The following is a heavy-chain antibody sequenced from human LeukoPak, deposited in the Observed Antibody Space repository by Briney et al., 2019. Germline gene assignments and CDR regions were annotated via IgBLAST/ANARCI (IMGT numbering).Heavy chain of an antibody. CDR3: AKDRERTVEVFDY. D-gene: IGHD4-23*01. CDR2: ISGSGGST. J-gene: IGHJ4*02. Sequence: PGGSLRLSCSASGFTFSSYAMSWVRQAPGKGLEWVSAISGSGGSTYYADSVKGRFTISRDNSKNTLYLQMNSLRAEDTAVYYCAKDRERTVEVFDYWGQGTLVTVSS. CDR1: GFTFSSYA. V-gene: IGHV3-23*01.